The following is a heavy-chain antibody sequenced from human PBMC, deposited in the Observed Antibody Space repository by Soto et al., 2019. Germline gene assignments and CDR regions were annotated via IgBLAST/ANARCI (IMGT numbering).Heavy chain of an antibody. CDR3: AKEGGLSGSYYISSSCYFDY. J-gene: IGHJ4*02. CDR2: ISYDGSNT. CDR1: GFTFSSYG. Sequence: QVQLVESGGGVVQPGRSLRLSCAASGFTFSSYGMHWVRQAPGKGLEWVAIISYDGSNTYYADSVKGRFTISRDNSKNRLYLERNSLRAEDTSVYYCAKEGGLSGSYYISSSCYFDYWGQGTLVTVSS. V-gene: IGHV3-30*18. D-gene: IGHD1-26*01.